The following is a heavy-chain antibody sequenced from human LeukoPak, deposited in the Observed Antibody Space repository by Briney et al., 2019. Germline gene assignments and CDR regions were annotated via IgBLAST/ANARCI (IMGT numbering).Heavy chain of an antibody. CDR3: IRALTGRDDY. D-gene: IGHD7-27*01. V-gene: IGHV3-74*01. CDR1: GFTFSRHW. CDR2: TNSDETTI. J-gene: IGHJ4*02. Sequence: GGSLRLSCAASGFTFSRHWMHWVRQAPGKGLVWVSRTNSDETTIDYADSVKGRFTISRDNVKNTVYLQMNSLRAEDTAVYYCIRALTGRDDYWGQGTLVTVSS.